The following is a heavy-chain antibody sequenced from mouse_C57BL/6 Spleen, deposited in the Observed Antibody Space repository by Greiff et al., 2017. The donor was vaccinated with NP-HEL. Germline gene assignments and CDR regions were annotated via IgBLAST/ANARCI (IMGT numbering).Heavy chain of an antibody. Sequence: QVQLQQPGAELVMPGASVKLSCKASGYTFTSYWMHWVKQRPGQGLEWIGEIDPSDSYTNYNQKFKGKSTLTVDKSSSTAYMQLSRLTSEESAVYYCARGGYYVYYFEDWGQGTTLTVAS. V-gene: IGHV1-69*01. CDR3: ARGGYYVYYFED. J-gene: IGHJ2*01. CDR2: IDPSDSYT. CDR1: GYTFTSYW. D-gene: IGHD2-3*01.